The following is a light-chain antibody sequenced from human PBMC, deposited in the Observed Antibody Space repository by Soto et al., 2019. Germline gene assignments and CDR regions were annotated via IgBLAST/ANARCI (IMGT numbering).Light chain of an antibody. V-gene: IGKV1-5*01. J-gene: IGKJ2*01. Sequence: DIQMTQSPSSLSGSVGDRVTITCRASQSISHYLAWYQHKPGKAPNLLIYDASTLEAGIPSRFSGSGSGTKFTLTISSLQPGDFATYYCHQYNSDSTFGQGTKLGIK. CDR2: DAS. CDR3: HQYNSDST. CDR1: QSISHY.